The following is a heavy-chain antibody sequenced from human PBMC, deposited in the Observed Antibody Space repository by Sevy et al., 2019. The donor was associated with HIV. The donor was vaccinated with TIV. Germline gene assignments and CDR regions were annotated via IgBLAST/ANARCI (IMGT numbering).Heavy chain of an antibody. CDR3: ATDITAAAGTGDYYYYGMDV. V-gene: IGHV1-24*01. CDR2: FDPEDGET. D-gene: IGHD6-13*01. J-gene: IGHJ6*02. CDR1: GYTLTELS. Sequence: ASVKVSCKVSGYTLTELSMHWVRQAPGKGLEWMGGFDPEDGETIYAQKFQGRVTMTEDTSTDTAYMELSSLRSEDTAVYYCATDITAAAGTGDYYYYGMDVWGQGTTVTVS.